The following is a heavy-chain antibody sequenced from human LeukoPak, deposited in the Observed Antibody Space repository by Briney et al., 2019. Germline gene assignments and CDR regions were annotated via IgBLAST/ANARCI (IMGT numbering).Heavy chain of an antibody. J-gene: IGHJ4*02. V-gene: IGHV1-8*02. D-gene: IGHD2-15*01. CDR3: ASQGGRGVDY. CDR2: MNPNSGNT. CDR1: GYTFTGYY. Sequence: GASVKVSCKASGYTFTGYYMHWARQATGQGLEWMGWMNPNSGNTGYAQKFQGRVTMTRNTSISTAYMELSSLRSEDTAVYYCASQGGRGVDYWGQGTLVTVSS.